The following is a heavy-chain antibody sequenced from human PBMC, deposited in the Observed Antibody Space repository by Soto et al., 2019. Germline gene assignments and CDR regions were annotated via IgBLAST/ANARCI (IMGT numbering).Heavy chain of an antibody. CDR3: VSDRGYGYASVPYS. D-gene: IGHD5-18*01. J-gene: IGHJ4*02. V-gene: IGHV3-30*03. CDR2: ISYDGSLQ. Sequence: QAQLVESGGGVVQPGRSLRLSCAASGFAFSSYGMHWVRQARGTGLEWVAVISYDGSLQHYADSVKGRFTISRDNSKNMVLLQISSLRAEDTAVYYCVSDRGYGYASVPYSWGQGTLVIVSS. CDR1: GFAFSSYG.